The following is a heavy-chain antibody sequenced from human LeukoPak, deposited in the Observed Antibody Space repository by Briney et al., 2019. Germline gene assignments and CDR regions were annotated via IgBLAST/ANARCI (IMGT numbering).Heavy chain of an antibody. CDR2: IIPILGIA. CDR3: ARDRGFGESLFDY. Sequence: SVKVSCKASGGTFSSYAISWVRQAPGQGLEWMGRIIPILGIANYAQKFQGRVTMTRDTSTSTVYMELSSLRSEDTAVYYCARDRGFGESLFDYWGQGTLVTVSS. D-gene: IGHD3-10*01. V-gene: IGHV1-69*04. J-gene: IGHJ4*02. CDR1: GGTFSSYA.